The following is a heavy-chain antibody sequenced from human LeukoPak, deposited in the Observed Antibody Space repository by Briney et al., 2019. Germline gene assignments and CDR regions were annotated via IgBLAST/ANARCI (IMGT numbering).Heavy chain of an antibody. CDR3: AREPSLTYYYDNVAFDY. Sequence: GGSLRLSCAASGFTFSSYDLHWVRQAPGKGLQWVAVISYDGRNKYYADSVKGRFTISRDNSKNALFLQMNSLRPDDTAMYYCAREPSLTYYYDNVAFDYWGQGALVAVSS. CDR2: ISYDGRNK. CDR1: GFTFSSYD. J-gene: IGHJ4*02. D-gene: IGHD3-22*01. V-gene: IGHV3-30*03.